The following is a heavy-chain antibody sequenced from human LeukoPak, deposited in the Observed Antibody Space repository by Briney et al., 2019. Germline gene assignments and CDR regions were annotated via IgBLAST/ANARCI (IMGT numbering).Heavy chain of an antibody. D-gene: IGHD3-22*01. CDR3: TTYLFDSSGYVLSDY. CDR2: IKSKTDGGTT. Sequence: GGSLRLSCAASGFTFSNAWMSWVRQAPGKGLEWVGRIKSKTDGGTTDYAAPVKGRFTISRDDSKNTLYLQMNSLKTEDTAVYYCTTYLFDSSGYVLSDYWGQGTLVTVSS. J-gene: IGHJ4*02. V-gene: IGHV3-15*01. CDR1: GFTFSNAW.